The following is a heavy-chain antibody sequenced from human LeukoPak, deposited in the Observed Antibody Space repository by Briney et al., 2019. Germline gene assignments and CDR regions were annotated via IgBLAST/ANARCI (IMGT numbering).Heavy chain of an antibody. D-gene: IGHD3-3*02. CDR1: GFTFSSHS. V-gene: IGHV3-30*04. CDR3: ARNTEHCFDH. Sequence: GGSLRLSCAASGFTFSSHSMLWVRQAPGKGLEWVALISNDGSRKYYADSVKGRFSISRDNSKNTLFLQMNSLRVEDTAVYYCARNTEHCFDHWGQGTLVTVSS. J-gene: IGHJ4*02. CDR2: ISNDGSRK.